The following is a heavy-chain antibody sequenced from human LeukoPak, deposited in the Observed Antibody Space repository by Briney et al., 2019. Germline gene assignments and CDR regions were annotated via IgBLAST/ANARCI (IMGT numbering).Heavy chain of an antibody. CDR1: EYSFNTYW. J-gene: IGHJ4*02. V-gene: IGHV5-51*01. Sequence: GESLKISCQGSEYSFNTYWIAWVRQVSGKGLEWVGIIYPDDSETKYSPSFQGQVSISADKSINTAYLQWSSVKASDSALYYCSRQSAGWYLPDYWGQGTLVTVSS. D-gene: IGHD6-19*01. CDR2: IYPDDSET. CDR3: SRQSAGWYLPDY.